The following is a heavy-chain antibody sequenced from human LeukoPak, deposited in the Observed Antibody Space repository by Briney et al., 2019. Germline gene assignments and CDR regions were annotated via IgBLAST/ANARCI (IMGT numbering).Heavy chain of an antibody. Sequence: SETLSLTCTVSGGSISSGSYYWSWIRQPAGKGLEWIGRIYTSGSTNYNPSLKSRVTISVDTSKNQFSLKLSSVTAADTAMYYCARGLRFGAGVDPWGQGTLVTVSS. D-gene: IGHD3-10*01. V-gene: IGHV4-61*02. CDR1: GGSISSGSYY. CDR3: ARGLRFGAGVDP. CDR2: IYTSGST. J-gene: IGHJ5*02.